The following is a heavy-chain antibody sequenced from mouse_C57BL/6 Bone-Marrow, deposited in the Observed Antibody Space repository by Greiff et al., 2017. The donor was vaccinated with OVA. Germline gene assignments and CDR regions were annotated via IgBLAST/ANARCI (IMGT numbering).Heavy chain of an antibody. J-gene: IGHJ2*01. V-gene: IGHV1-53*01. CDR3: ARGGITTRGFAY. CDR2: INPSNGGT. Sequence: QVQLKQSGTELVKPGASVKLSCKASGYTFTSYWMHWVKQRPGQGLEWIGNINPSNGGTNYNEKFKSKATLTVDKSSSTAYMQLSSLTSEDSAVYYCARGGITTRGFAYWGQGTTLTVSS. D-gene: IGHD1-1*01. CDR1: GYTFTSYW.